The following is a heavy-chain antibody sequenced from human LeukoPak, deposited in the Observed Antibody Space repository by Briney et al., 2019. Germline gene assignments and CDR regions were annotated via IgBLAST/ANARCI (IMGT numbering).Heavy chain of an antibody. V-gene: IGHV4-34*01. D-gene: IGHD3-9*01. J-gene: IGHJ6*03. CDR3: ARSPPSLTFHYYYMDV. Sequence: PSETLSLTCAVYGGSFSGYYWSWIRQPPGKGLEWIGEINHSGSTNYNPSLKSRVTISVDTSKNQFSLKLSSVTAADTAVYYCARSPPSLTFHYYYMDVWGKGTTVTASS. CDR2: INHSGST. CDR1: GGSFSGYY.